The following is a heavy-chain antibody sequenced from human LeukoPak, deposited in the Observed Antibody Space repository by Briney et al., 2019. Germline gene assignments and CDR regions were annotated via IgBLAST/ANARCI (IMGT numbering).Heavy chain of an antibody. J-gene: IGHJ4*02. V-gene: IGHV3-33*06. CDR2: IWYDGSNK. Sequence: GGSLRLSCAASGFTFSSYGMHWVRQAPGKGLEWVAVIWYDGSNKYYADSVKGRFTISRDNSKNTLYLQMNSLRAEDTAVYYCAKNHKLVVVAATPDYWGQGTLVTVSS. CDR3: AKNHKLVVVAATPDY. CDR1: GFTFSSYG. D-gene: IGHD2-15*01.